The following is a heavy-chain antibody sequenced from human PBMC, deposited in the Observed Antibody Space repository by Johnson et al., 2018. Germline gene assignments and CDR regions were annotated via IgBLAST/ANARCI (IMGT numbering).Heavy chain of an antibody. D-gene: IGHD1-1*01. CDR2: MYSGGST. J-gene: IGHJ3*02. V-gene: IGHV3-66*02. CDR3: ARERLGVPGSFDS. CDR1: GFTVSSNY. Sequence: VQLVESGGGLVQPGGSLRLSCAASGFTVSSNYMSWVRQAPGTGLEWVSAMYSGGSTYYADSVKGPFTISRDNSKITLYLQMNSLRAEDTAVYYCARERLGVPGSFDSWGQGTMGTVSS.